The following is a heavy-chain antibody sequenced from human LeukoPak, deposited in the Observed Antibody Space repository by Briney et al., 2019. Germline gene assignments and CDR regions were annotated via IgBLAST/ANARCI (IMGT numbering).Heavy chain of an antibody. J-gene: IGHJ4*02. Sequence: ASVKVSCKVSGYTLTELSMHWVRQAPGKGLEWMGGFDPEDGETIYAQKFQGRVTMTEDTSTDTAYMELSSLRSEDTAVYYCATFGCSSGWSHFDYWGQGTLVTVSS. CDR3: ATFGCSSGWSHFDY. V-gene: IGHV1-24*01. CDR1: GYTLTELS. CDR2: FDPEDGET. D-gene: IGHD6-19*01.